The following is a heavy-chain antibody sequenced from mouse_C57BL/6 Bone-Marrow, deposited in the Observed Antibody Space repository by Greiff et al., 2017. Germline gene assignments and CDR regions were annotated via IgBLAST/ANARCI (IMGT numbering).Heavy chain of an antibody. J-gene: IGHJ2*01. CDR2: ISSGSSTI. D-gene: IGHD3-3*01. Sequence: EVMLVESGGGLVKPGGSLKLSCAASGFTFSDYGIHWVRQAPEKGLEWVAYISSGSSTIYYADKVKGRFTIYRDNAKNSLFLQMTSLRSEDTAMYYCARYLGDYWGQGTTLTVSS. CDR1: GFTFSDYG. CDR3: ARYLGDY. V-gene: IGHV5-17*01.